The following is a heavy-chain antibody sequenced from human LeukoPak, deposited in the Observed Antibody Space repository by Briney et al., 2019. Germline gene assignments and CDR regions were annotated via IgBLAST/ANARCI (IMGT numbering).Heavy chain of an antibody. D-gene: IGHD2-2*01. CDR1: GFTFSSYA. CDR2: ISGSTRST. CDR3: ANAYCSSSSCYASYY. V-gene: IGHV3-23*01. J-gene: IGHJ4*02. Sequence: TGGSLRLSCTASGFTFSSYAMSWVRQAPAKGLEWVSAISGSTRSTYYADTVKGRFTISRDNTKNTLYLQLNSLRAEDTAVYYCANAYCSSSSCYASYYWGQGTLVTVSS.